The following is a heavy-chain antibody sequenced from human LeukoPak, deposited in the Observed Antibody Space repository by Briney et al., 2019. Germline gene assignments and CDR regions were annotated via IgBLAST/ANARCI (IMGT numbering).Heavy chain of an antibody. CDR3: ARMASTVPYYYGMDV. D-gene: IGHD3-10*02. CDR2: IYTGGTT. V-gene: IGHV3-53*01. Sequence: QAGGSLRLSCAASAFIVTNNYMTWVRQAPGKGLEWVSIIYTGGTTYYADSVKGRFTISRDKSKNTVYLQLNSLSAEDTAIYYCARMASTVPYYYGMDVWGQGTTVTVSS. J-gene: IGHJ6*02. CDR1: AFIVTNNY.